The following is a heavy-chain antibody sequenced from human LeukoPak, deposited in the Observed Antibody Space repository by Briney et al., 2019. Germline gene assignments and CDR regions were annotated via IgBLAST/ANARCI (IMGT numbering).Heavy chain of an antibody. Sequence: ASVKVPCKASGYTFTGYGISWVRQAPGQGLEWMGWISAYNGNTNYAQKLQGRVTMTTDTSTSTAYMELRSLRSDDTAVYYCARDQGSSNTAIIDYWGQGTLVTVSS. D-gene: IGHD5-18*01. J-gene: IGHJ4*02. CDR2: ISAYNGNT. CDR3: ARDQGSSNTAIIDY. CDR1: GYTFTGYG. V-gene: IGHV1-18*01.